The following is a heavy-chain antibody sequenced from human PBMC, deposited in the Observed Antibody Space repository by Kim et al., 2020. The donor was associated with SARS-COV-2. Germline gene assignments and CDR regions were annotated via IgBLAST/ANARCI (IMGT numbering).Heavy chain of an antibody. Sequence: GGSLRLSCAASGFTFDDYAMHWVRQAPGKGLEWVSGISWNSGSIGYADSVKGRFTISRDNAKNSLYLQMNSLRAEDTALYYCAKDIEGDAAGGPFDYWGQGTLVTVSS. D-gene: IGHD2-8*02. CDR1: GFTFDDYA. CDR3: AKDIEGDAAGGPFDY. CDR2: ISWNSGSI. J-gene: IGHJ4*02. V-gene: IGHV3-9*01.